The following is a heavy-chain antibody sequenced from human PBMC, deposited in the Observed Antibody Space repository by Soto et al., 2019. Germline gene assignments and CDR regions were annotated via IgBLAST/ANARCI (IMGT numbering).Heavy chain of an antibody. CDR1: GFTFRSYE. CDR3: ARVRIFGVPGWFDP. D-gene: IGHD3-3*01. Sequence: HPGGSLRLSCAASGFTFRSYEMNWVRQAPGKGLEWVSYISSSGTTIYYADSVKGRFTISRDNAKNSLYLQMNSLRAEDTAVYYCARVRIFGVPGWFDPWGQGTLVTVSS. CDR2: ISSSGTTI. V-gene: IGHV3-48*03. J-gene: IGHJ5*02.